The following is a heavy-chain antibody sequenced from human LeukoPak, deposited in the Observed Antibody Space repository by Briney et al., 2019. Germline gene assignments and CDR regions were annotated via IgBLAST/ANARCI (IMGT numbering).Heavy chain of an antibody. D-gene: IGHD2-2*01. CDR3: AKDAVIVVVPAALFDY. CDR2: ISSSSSTI. V-gene: IGHV3-48*01. J-gene: IGHJ4*02. Sequence: GGSLRLSCAASGFTFSSYSMNWVRQAPGKGLEWVSYISSSSSTIYYADSVKGRFTISRDNAKNSLYLQMNSLRAEDTAVYYCAKDAVIVVVPAALFDYWGQGTLVTVSS. CDR1: GFTFSSYS.